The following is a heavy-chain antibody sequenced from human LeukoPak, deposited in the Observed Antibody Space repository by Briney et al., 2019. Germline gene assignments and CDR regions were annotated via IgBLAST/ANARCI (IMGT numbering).Heavy chain of an antibody. CDR2: IYYSGST. V-gene: IGHV4-39*01. CDR1: GGSISSSSYY. D-gene: IGHD4-17*01. CDR3: ARPYGAAGLD. Sequence: SETLSLTCTVSGGSISSSSYYWGWIRQPPGKGLEWIGSIYYSGSTYYNPSLKSRVTISVVTSKNQFSLKLSSVSAAGTAVYYCARPYGAAGLDWGQGTLVTVSS. J-gene: IGHJ4*02.